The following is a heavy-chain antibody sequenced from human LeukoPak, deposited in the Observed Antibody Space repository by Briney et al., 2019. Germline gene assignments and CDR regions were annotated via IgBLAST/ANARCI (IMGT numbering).Heavy chain of an antibody. Sequence: GGSLRLSCAASGFTFSNAWLSWVRQAPGKGLEWVGLIKSKTDGGTTDYAAPVKGRFTISRDDSKNTLYLQMNSLKTEDTAVYYCTTVGDRYYGSGSYSYWGQGTLVTVSS. CDR2: IKSKTDGGTT. V-gene: IGHV3-15*01. CDR3: TTVGDRYYGSGSYSY. D-gene: IGHD3-10*01. J-gene: IGHJ4*02. CDR1: GFTFSNAW.